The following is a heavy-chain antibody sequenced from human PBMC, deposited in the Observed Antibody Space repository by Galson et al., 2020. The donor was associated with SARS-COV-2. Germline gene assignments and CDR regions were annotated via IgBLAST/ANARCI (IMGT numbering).Heavy chain of an antibody. D-gene: IGHD6-13*01. CDR1: RFTFSNYE. CDR2: ISDTGTNI. J-gene: IGHJ3*01. Sequence: GGSLRLSCAASRFTFSNYEMNWVRQAPGKGLEWISYISDTGTNIYYADSVKGRFTISRDDAENSLYLQMTSLRAEDTAVYYCASPYLAAATFFGAFDLWGQGTMVTVSS. CDR3: ASPYLAAATFFGAFDL. V-gene: IGHV3-48*03.